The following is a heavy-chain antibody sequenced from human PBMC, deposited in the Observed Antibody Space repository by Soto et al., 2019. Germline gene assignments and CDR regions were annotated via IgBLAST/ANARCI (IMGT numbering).Heavy chain of an antibody. V-gene: IGHV4-4*07. D-gene: IGHD3-9*01. CDR1: GVSITPYF. CDR3: ARHFDVDPSLDHYYFDL. Sequence: SETLSLTCTVSGVSITPYFWSWIRQPAAEAPEWLGHIYASGRTTYNPSLKSRVTMFVSQTQVSLRLTSVTAADTAVYYCARHFDVDPSLDHYYFDLWGRGALVTVSS. CDR2: IYASGRT. J-gene: IGHJ2*01.